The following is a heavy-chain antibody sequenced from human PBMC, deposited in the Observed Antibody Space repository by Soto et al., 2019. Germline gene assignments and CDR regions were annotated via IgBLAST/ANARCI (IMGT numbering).Heavy chain of an antibody. D-gene: IGHD3-10*01. CDR2: IIPFSGTT. CDR1: GNTFINYA. J-gene: IGHJ6*02. Sequence: QVQLVQSGAEVRKPGSSVKVSCGTSGNTFINYAISWVRQAPGQGLEWMGGIIPFSGTTSYTQNFQGGVTFSADIAMTTVDMELSSLKPRDTAVYYCVRSPLIRGVVRGLDVWGQGTTITVSS. V-gene: IGHV1-69*06. CDR3: VRSPLIRGVVRGLDV.